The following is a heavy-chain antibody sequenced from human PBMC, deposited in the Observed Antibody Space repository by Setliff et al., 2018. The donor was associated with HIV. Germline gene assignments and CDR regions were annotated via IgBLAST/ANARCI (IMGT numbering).Heavy chain of an antibody. J-gene: IGHJ3*02. Sequence: SETLSLTCTVSGGSINSGGYYWVWIRQPALKGLEWIGRIYTSGLTNYNPSLKSRVTISVDTSKNQFSLKLSSVTAADTAVYYYARNPCSGGSCPDAFDIWGQGTMVTVSS. CDR1: GGSINSGGYY. D-gene: IGHD2-15*01. V-gene: IGHV4-61*02. CDR3: ARNPCSGGSCPDAFDI. CDR2: IYTSGLT.